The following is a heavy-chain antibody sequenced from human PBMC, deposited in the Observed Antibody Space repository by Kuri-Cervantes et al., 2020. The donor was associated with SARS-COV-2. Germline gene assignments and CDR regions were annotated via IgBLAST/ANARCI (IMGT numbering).Heavy chain of an antibody. V-gene: IGHV4-39*07. D-gene: IGHD3-10*01. CDR1: GGSISSSSYY. J-gene: IGHJ4*02. CDR3: ATLSSGGIDY. CDR2: IYYSGST. Sequence: SETLSLTCTVSGGSISSSSYYWGWIRQPPGKGLEGIGSIYYSGSTYYNPSLKSRVTVSVDTSKNQFSLKLNSVTAADTAVYYCATLSSGGIDYWGQGTLVTVSS.